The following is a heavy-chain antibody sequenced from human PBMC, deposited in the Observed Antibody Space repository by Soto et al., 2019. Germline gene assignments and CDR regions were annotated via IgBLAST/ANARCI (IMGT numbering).Heavy chain of an antibody. CDR2: IYYSGST. V-gene: IGHV4-39*01. J-gene: IGHJ4*02. Sequence: QLQLQESGPGLVKPSETLSLTCTVSGGSISSSSYYWGWIRQPPGKGLEWIGSIYYSGSTYYNPSTKGRVHIAVGPSTDQCALRLSSVSAAATAVYYCAGRGGSPFDDWGQGALVTVS. CDR1: GGSISSSSYY. CDR3: AGRGGSPFDD. D-gene: IGHD2-15*01.